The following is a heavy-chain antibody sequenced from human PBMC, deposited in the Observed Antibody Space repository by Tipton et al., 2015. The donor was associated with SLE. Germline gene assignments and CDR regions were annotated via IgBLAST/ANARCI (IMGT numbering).Heavy chain of an antibody. Sequence: TLSLTCTVSGGSISSYYWSWIRQPPGKGLEWIGYIYTSGSTNYNPSLKSRVTISVDTSKNQFSLKLSSVTAADTAVYYCARGHGDYWYFDLWGRDTLVTVSS. CDR2: IYTSGST. D-gene: IGHD4-17*01. CDR3: ARGHGDYWYFDL. CDR1: GGSISSYY. V-gene: IGHV4-4*08. J-gene: IGHJ2*01.